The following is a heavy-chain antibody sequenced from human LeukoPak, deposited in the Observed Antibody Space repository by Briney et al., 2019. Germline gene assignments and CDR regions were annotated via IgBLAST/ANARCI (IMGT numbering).Heavy chain of an antibody. Sequence: GGSLRLSCTASGLTFSIYAMSWVRQAPGKGLEWVSGISGSGGNTYYADSVRGRLTISRDNSKSTLYLQMNSLRAEDTAVYYCAKVQWRRDGYNYPAFDYWGQGTLFTVSS. CDR2: ISGSGGNT. V-gene: IGHV3-23*01. CDR3: AKVQWRRDGYNYPAFDY. D-gene: IGHD5-24*01. CDR1: GLTFSIYA. J-gene: IGHJ4*02.